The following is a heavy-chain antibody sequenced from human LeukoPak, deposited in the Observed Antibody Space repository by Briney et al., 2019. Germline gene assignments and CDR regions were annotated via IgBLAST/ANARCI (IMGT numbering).Heavy chain of an antibody. V-gene: IGHV4-39*07. J-gene: IGHJ4*02. CDR3: ARTELSGYSSSWYELDY. D-gene: IGHD6-13*01. Sequence: PSETLSLTCTVSGGSISSSSYYWGWIRQPPGKGLEWIGSIYYSGSTYYNPSLKSRVTISVDTSKNQFSLKLSSVTAADTAVYYCARTELSGYSSSWYELDYWGQGTLVTVSS. CDR1: GGSISSSSYY. CDR2: IYYSGST.